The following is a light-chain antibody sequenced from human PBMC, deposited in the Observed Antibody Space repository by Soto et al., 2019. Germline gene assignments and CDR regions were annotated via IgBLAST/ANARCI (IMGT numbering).Light chain of an antibody. CDR3: SSYTSSSTLVV. Sequence: QSALTQPASVSGSPGQSITISCTGTSSDVGGYNYVSWYQQHPGKAPKLMIYDVSNRLSRVSNRFSGSKSGNTASLTISGLQAEDEADYYCSSYTSSSTLVVFGGGTKLIVL. V-gene: IGLV2-14*01. J-gene: IGLJ2*01. CDR1: SSDVGGYNY. CDR2: DVS.